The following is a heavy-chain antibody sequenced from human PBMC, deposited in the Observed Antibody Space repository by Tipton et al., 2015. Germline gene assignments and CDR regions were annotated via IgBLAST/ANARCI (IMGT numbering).Heavy chain of an antibody. CDR3: ARARGRHGGLFDS. CDR1: SDSINKYY. J-gene: IGHJ4*02. V-gene: IGHV4-59*01. Sequence: TLSLTCTVSSDSINKYYWSWIRPPPGKELQWIGYIQYSGGTNYKPSLESRVSMSVDTSKTQFSLEMRSVTATDTAVYYCARARGRHGGLFDSWGQGTLVTVSS. D-gene: IGHD4-23*01. CDR2: IQYSGGT.